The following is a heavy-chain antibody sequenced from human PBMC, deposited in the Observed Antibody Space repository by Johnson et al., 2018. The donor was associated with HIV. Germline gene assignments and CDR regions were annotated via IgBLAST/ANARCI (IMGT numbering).Heavy chain of an antibody. D-gene: IGHD3-10*01. J-gene: IGHJ3*02. CDR1: GFTFDDYG. V-gene: IGHV3-20*04. CDR3: ARDSITMVRGVTEDAFDI. Sequence: VQLVESGGGVVRPGGSLRLSCAASGFTFDDYGMSWVRQAPGKGLEWVSGITWNGGSTGYADSVKGRFPISRYNAKNSLYLQMNSLRAEDTALYYCARDSITMVRGVTEDAFDIWGQGTMVTVSS. CDR2: ITWNGGST.